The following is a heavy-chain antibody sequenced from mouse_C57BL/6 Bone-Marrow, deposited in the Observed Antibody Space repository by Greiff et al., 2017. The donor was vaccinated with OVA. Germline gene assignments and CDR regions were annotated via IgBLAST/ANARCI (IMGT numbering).Heavy chain of an antibody. V-gene: IGHV1-61*01. J-gene: IGHJ3*01. CDR2: IYPSDSET. CDR3: ARWGDYDAWFAY. CDR1: GYTFTSYW. D-gene: IGHD2-4*01. Sequence: VQLQQPGAELVRPGSSVKLSCKASGYTFTSYWMDWVKQRPGQGLEWIGNIYPSDSETHYNQKFKDKATLTVDKSSSTAYMQLSSLTSEDSAVYYCARWGDYDAWFAYWGQGTLVTVSA.